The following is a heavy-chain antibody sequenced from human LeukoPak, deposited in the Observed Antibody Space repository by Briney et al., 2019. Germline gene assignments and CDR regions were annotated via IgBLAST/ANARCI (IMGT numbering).Heavy chain of an antibody. CDR1: GFPFNDYC. D-gene: IGHD2/OR15-2a*01. J-gene: IGHJ6*03. Sequence: GGSLRLSCAASGFPFNDYCMTWIRQAPGKGLEWVSSISSSSSYIYYADSMKGRFTISRDNAKNSLYLQMNSLRAEDTAVYYCARTGRPVRYETILSHMDVWGKGTTVTVSS. V-gene: IGHV3-11*06. CDR2: ISSSSSYI. CDR3: ARTGRPVRYETILSHMDV.